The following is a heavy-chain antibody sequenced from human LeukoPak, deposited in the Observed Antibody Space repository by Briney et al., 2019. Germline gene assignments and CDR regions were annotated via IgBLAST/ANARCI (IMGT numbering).Heavy chain of an antibody. D-gene: IGHD6-13*01. J-gene: IGHJ4*02. Sequence: PSETLSLTCAVYGGSFSGYYWSWIRQPPGKGLEWIGEINHSGSTNYNPSLKSRVTISVDTSKNQFSLKLSSVTAADTAVYYCARDTGSSLDYWGQGTLVTVSS. CDR1: GGSFSGYY. CDR3: ARDTGSSLDY. CDR2: INHSGST. V-gene: IGHV4-34*01.